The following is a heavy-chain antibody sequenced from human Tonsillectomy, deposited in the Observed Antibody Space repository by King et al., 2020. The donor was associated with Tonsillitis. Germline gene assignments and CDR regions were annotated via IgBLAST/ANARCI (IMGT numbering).Heavy chain of an antibody. V-gene: IGHV2-26*01. J-gene: IGHJ6*02. CDR2: IFSNDEK. D-gene: IGHD4-17*01. CDR1: GFSLSNARMG. CDR3: ARIDTLVTTTDYYYGMDV. Sequence: VTLKESGPVLVKPTETLTLTCTVSGFSLSNARMGVSWIRQPPGKALEWLAHIFSNDEKSYSTSLKSRLTISKDTSKSQVVLTMTNMDPVDTATYYCARIDTLVTTTDYYYGMDVWGQGTTVRVS.